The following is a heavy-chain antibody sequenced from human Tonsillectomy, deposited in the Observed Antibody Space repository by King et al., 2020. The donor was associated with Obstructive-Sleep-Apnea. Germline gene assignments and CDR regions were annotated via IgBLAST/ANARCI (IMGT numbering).Heavy chain of an antibody. CDR1: GFTFSSYW. CDR2: IKQDGCER. D-gene: IGHD4-17*01. V-gene: IGHV3-7*03. J-gene: IGHJ4*02. Sequence: VQLVESGGGLVQPGGSLRLSCAASGFTFSSYWMSWVRQAPGKGLELVANIKQDGCERYYVDFVKGRFTISRDHAKNSLYLPMNSLRAEDTAVYYCARGKATATTKDYFDYWGQGTLVTVSS. CDR3: ARGKATATTKDYFDY.